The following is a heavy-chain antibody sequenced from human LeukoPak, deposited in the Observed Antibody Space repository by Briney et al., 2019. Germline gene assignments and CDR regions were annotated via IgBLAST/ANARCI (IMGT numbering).Heavy chain of an antibody. Sequence: PGGSLRLSCAASGFTFSTFAMIWVRQPPGKGLEWVSSIFPSGGEIHYADSVRGRFTISRDNSKSTLSLQMNSLRAEDTAIYYCARGYFYDSSAYPGDYWGQGTLVTVSS. CDR3: ARGYFYDSSAYPGDY. D-gene: IGHD3-22*01. CDR2: IFPSGGEI. CDR1: GFTFSTFA. J-gene: IGHJ4*02. V-gene: IGHV3-23*01.